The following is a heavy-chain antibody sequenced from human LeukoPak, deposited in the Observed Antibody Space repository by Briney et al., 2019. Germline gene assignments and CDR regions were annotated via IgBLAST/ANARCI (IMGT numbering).Heavy chain of an antibody. CDR1: GGSISSSSYY. D-gene: IGHD4-17*01. J-gene: IGHJ4*02. Sequence: SETLSLTCTVSGGSISSSSYYWGWIRQPPGKGLEWIGSIYYSGSTYYNPSLKSRVTISVDTSKNQFSLKLSSVTAADTAVYYCARPAARATVTTPFDYWGQGTLVTVSS. CDR3: ARPAARATVTTPFDY. CDR2: IYYSGST. V-gene: IGHV4-39*01.